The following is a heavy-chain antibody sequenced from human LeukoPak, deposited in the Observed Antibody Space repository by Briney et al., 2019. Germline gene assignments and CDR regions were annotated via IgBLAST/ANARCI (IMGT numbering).Heavy chain of an antibody. D-gene: IGHD6-13*01. CDR2: IYYSGST. CDR3: ARHGYGSWYGYNWFDP. CDR1: GGSISSSSYY. J-gene: IGHJ5*02. V-gene: IGHV4-39*01. Sequence: SETLSLTCTVSGGSISSSSYYWGWLRQPPGKGLEWIGRIYYSGSTYYNPSLKRRVTISVDTSKNQFSLKLSSVTAADTAVYYCARHGYGSWYGYNWFDPGGQGTLVTVS.